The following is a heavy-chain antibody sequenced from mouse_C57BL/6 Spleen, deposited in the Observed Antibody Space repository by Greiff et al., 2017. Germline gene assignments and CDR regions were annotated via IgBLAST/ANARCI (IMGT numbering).Heavy chain of an antibody. J-gene: IGHJ3*01. D-gene: IGHD1-1*01. CDR3: ARGHYGSSYSAWFAY. V-gene: IGHV1-54*01. CDR2: INPGSGGT. CDR1: GYAFTNYL. Sequence: LVESGAELVRPGTSVKVSCKASGYAFTNYLIEWVKQRPGQGLEWIGVINPGSGGTNYNEKFKGKATLTADKSSSTAYMQLSSLTSEDSAVYFCARGHYGSSYSAWFAYWGQGTLVTVSA.